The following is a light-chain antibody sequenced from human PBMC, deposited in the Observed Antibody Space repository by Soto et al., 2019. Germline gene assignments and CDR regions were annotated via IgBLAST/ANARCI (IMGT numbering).Light chain of an antibody. Sequence: QSALTQPASVSGSPGQSITISCSGTSSDVGAYNYVSWYQQHPGKVPKLMIYEVTNRPSGVSNRFSGSKSGNTASLTISGLQAEDEADYYCSSYTSSITLVFGGEPKVTVL. CDR1: SSDVGAYNY. V-gene: IGLV2-14*01. CDR2: EVT. J-gene: IGLJ2*01. CDR3: SSYTSSITLV.